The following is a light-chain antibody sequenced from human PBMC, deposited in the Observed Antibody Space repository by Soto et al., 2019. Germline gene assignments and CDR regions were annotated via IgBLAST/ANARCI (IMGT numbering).Light chain of an antibody. V-gene: IGKV3-15*01. CDR3: QLYNHWPPRRT. CDR2: GAS. CDR1: QSVSSN. Sequence: ITETKSKEYVCAGEGGSLSCRACQSVSSNLAWYQQKPGQAPRLLIYGASTRATGIPARFSGSGSGTEFPLTLSSWPSEDFAVYYCQLYNHWPPRRTFREGAKGE. J-gene: IGKJ1*01.